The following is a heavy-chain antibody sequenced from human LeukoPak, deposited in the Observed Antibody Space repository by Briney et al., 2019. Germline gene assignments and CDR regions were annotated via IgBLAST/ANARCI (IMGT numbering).Heavy chain of an antibody. Sequence: SVKVSCKASGGTFISYAISWVRQAPGQGLEWMGGIIPIFGTANYAQKFQGRVTITADESTSTAYMELSSLRSEDTAVYYCARARLHYYDSSGYFDYWGQGTLVTVSS. V-gene: IGHV1-69*13. J-gene: IGHJ4*02. CDR1: GGTFISYA. CDR3: ARARLHYYDSSGYFDY. CDR2: IIPIFGTA. D-gene: IGHD3-22*01.